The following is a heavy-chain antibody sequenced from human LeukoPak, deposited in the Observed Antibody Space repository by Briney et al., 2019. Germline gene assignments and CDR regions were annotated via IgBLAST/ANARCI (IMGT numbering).Heavy chain of an antibody. D-gene: IGHD1-26*01. CDR1: GFTFSSYE. Sequence: GGSLRLSCAASGFTFSSYEMNWVRQAPGKGLEWVSYISGSGSSKDYADSVKGRFTISRDNAKNSLYLQMNSLRAEDMAVCYCARDGGRYSGTYVGFDIWGQGTMVTVSS. CDR3: ARDGGRYSGTYVGFDI. V-gene: IGHV3-48*03. J-gene: IGHJ3*02. CDR2: ISGSGSSK.